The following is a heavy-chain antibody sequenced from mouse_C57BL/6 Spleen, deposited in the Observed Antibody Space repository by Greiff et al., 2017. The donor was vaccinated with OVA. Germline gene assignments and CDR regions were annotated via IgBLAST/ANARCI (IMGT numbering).Heavy chain of an antibody. D-gene: IGHD2-1*01. V-gene: IGHV1-81*01. Sequence: QVQLKESGAELARPGASVKLSCKASGYTFTSYGISWVKQRTGQGLEWIGEIYPRSGNTYYNEKFKGKATLTADKSSSTAYMELRSLTSEDSAVYFCARAEDYYALDYWGQGTTLTVSS. CDR1: GYTFTSYG. CDR3: ARAEDYYALDY. CDR2: IYPRSGNT. J-gene: IGHJ2*01.